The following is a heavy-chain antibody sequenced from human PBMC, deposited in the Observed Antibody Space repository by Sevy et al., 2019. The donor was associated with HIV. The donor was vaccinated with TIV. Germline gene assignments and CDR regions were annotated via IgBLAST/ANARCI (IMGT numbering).Heavy chain of an antibody. V-gene: IGHV1-2*02. D-gene: IGHD4-17*01. J-gene: IGHJ6*02. Sequence: ASVKVSCKPSGYIFSDYYIHWVRQAPGQGLEWMAWINSDSGVTNYAQRFQGEVTVTRDTSLRTAYLELTNLKSNDTAIYYCARLTTQPTTDLYGLDVWGQGTTVTVSS. CDR2: INSDSGVT. CDR1: GYIFSDYY. CDR3: ARLTTQPTTDLYGLDV.